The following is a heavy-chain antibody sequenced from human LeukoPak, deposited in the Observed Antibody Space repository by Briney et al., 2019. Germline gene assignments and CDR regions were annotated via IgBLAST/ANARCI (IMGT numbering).Heavy chain of an antibody. CDR3: AKDSGASSGYYWFNYMDV. J-gene: IGHJ6*03. Sequence: GGSLRLACAASGFTFDDYAMHWVRQAPGKGLEWVSLISWDGGSTYYADSVKGRFTISRDNSKNSLYPQMNSLRAEDTALYYCAKDSGASSGYYWFNYMDVWGKGTTVTVSS. CDR2: ISWDGGST. CDR1: GFTFDDYA. D-gene: IGHD3-22*01. V-gene: IGHV3-43D*03.